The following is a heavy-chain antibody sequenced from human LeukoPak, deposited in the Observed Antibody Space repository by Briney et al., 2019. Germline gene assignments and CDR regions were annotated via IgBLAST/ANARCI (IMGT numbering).Heavy chain of an antibody. CDR3: ARARTRSWIQLWTLDY. J-gene: IGHJ4*02. Sequence: SGGSLRLSCAASGFTLSSYEMNWVRQAPGKGLEWVSYISSSGSTIYYADSVKGRFTISRDNAKNSLYLQMNSLRAEDTAVYYCARARTRSWIQLWTLDYWGQGTLVTVSS. D-gene: IGHD5-18*01. V-gene: IGHV3-48*03. CDR2: ISSSGSTI. CDR1: GFTLSSYE.